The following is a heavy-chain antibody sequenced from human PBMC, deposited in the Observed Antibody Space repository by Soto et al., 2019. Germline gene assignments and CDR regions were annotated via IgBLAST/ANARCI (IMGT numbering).Heavy chain of an antibody. CDR1: GGTFSSYA. CDR2: IIPIFGTA. CDR3: ARENYYGMDV. V-gene: IGHV1-69*13. Sequence: GASVKVSCKASGGTFSSYAISWVRQAPGQGLEWMGGIIPIFGTANYAQKFQGRVTITADESTSTAYMELSSLRSEDTAVYYCARENYYGMDVWGQGTTVTVSS. J-gene: IGHJ6*02.